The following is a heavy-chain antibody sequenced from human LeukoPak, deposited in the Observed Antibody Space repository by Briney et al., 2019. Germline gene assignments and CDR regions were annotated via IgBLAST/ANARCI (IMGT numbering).Heavy chain of an antibody. CDR2: FSGSGGST. V-gene: IGHV3-23*01. D-gene: IGHD2-15*01. J-gene: IGHJ4*02. Sequence: TGGSLRLSCAASGFSFSSYAMSWVRQAPGKGLEWVSSFSGSGGSTYYADSVKGRFTISRDNSKNTLYLQMISLRPEDAAVYYCAKAPVTTCRGAFCYPFDYWGLGTLVTVSS. CDR3: AKAPVTTCRGAFCYPFDY. CDR1: GFSFSSYA.